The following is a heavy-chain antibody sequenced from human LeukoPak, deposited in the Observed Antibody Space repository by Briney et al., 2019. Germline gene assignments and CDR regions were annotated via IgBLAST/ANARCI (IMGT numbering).Heavy chain of an antibody. Sequence: GGSLRLSCAASGFTFRTYAVHWVRQAPGKGLEWVAVISYDGTNKYYADFVKGRFTISRDNSKNTLYLQMNTLRSEDTALYYCARDRSLSSFGELFLWGQGTLVTVSS. CDR1: GFTFRTYA. V-gene: IGHV3-30*01. J-gene: IGHJ4*02. CDR2: ISYDGTNK. D-gene: IGHD3-10*01. CDR3: ARDRSLSSFGELFL.